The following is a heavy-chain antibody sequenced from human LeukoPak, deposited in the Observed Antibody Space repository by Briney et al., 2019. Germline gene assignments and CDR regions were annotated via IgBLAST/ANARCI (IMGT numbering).Heavy chain of an antibody. CDR2: ISAYNGDT. V-gene: IGHV1-18*01. CDR1: GYTFTNYG. Sequence: ASVKVSCKASGYTFTNYGISWVRQAPGQGLEWMAWISAYNGDTNYAQKFQGRVTMTTDTSTTTAYMELRNLRSDDTAVYYCGRGGSGNWFDPWGQGTLVTVSS. CDR3: GRGGSGNWFDP. J-gene: IGHJ5*02. D-gene: IGHD6-25*01.